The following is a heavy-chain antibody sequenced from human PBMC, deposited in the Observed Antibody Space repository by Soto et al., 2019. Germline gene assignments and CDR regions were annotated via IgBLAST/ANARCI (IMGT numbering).Heavy chain of an antibody. Sequence: QVQLVQSGAEVKKPGSSVKVSCKASGGTFSSYTISWVRQAPGQGLEWMGRIIPILGIANYAQKFQGRVTITADKSTSTAYRELSSLRSEDTAVYYCASRKGSYGDPDFDYWGQGTLVTVSS. V-gene: IGHV1-69*02. D-gene: IGHD4-17*01. CDR2: IIPILGIA. CDR3: ASRKGSYGDPDFDY. J-gene: IGHJ4*02. CDR1: GGTFSSYT.